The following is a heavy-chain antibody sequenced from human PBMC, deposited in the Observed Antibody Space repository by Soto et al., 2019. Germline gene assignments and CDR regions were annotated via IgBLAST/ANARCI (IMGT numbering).Heavy chain of an antibody. Sequence: QVQLVQSGAEEKKPGASVKVSCNASGYTFTSYAMHWVRQAPGQRLEWMGWINAGNGNTKYSQKFQGRVTITRDTSASTAYMELSSLRSEDTAVYYCARDPWNYVSGWFDPWGQGTLVTVSS. CDR1: GYTFTSYA. D-gene: IGHD1-7*01. CDR3: ARDPWNYVSGWFDP. J-gene: IGHJ5*02. V-gene: IGHV1-3*05. CDR2: INAGNGNT.